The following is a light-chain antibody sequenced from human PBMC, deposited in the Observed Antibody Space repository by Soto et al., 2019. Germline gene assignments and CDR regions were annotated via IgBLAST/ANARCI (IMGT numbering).Light chain of an antibody. Sequence: EIVLTQSPGTLSLSPGESATLSCRASQSVSSTYLAWYQQKLGQAPRLLIYGASSRATGISDRFSGSASGTYYTLTFIRPDPEDHPVYYCQQHGDLPYTFGQGTKLEIQ. CDR2: GAS. CDR1: QSVSSTY. J-gene: IGKJ2*01. CDR3: QQHGDLPYT. V-gene: IGKV3-20*01.